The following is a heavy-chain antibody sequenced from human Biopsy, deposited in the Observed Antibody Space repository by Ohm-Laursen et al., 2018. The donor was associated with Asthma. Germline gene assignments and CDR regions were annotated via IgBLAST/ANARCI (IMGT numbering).Heavy chain of an antibody. CDR1: RFTYE. CDR3: AREGVAGTHIED. V-gene: IGHV3-30-3*01. CDR2: ISYDGSSI. D-gene: IGHD6-19*01. J-gene: IGHJ4*02. Sequence: SLRLSCAASRFTYEMHWVRQAPGKGLEWVAVISYDGSSIYYADSVKGRFPISRDNSKNTLSLRMNSLTAEDTAVYYCAREGVAGTHIEDWGQGTLVTVSS.